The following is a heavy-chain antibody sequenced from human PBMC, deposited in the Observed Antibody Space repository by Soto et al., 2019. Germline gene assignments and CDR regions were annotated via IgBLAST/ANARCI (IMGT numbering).Heavy chain of an antibody. V-gene: IGHV3-23*01. CDR1: GFTFSGSA. Sequence: EVQLLESGGGLAQPGGSLRLSCAASGFTFSGSAMSWVRRAPGEGLEWVSAITGGGGATYYADSVKGRFTIASDNSKNTLYMQMNSLRAEDTAAYYCVKGSGSARPYYFDSWGQGTLVTVSS. CDR2: ITGGGGAT. J-gene: IGHJ4*02. D-gene: IGHD2-2*01. CDR3: VKGSGSARPYYFDS.